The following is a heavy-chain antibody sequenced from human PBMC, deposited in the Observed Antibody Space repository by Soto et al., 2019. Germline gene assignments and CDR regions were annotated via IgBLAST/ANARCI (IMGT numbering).Heavy chain of an antibody. Sequence: SETLSLTCTVPGGSISSSSYYWGWIRQPPGKGLEWIGSIYYSGSTYYNPSLKSRVTISVDTSKNQFSLKLSSVTAADTAVYYCARHATSITGTTGYYYYGMDVWGQGTTVTVSS. CDR2: IYYSGST. CDR1: GGSISSSSYY. D-gene: IGHD1-7*01. J-gene: IGHJ6*02. V-gene: IGHV4-39*01. CDR3: ARHATSITGTTGYYYYGMDV.